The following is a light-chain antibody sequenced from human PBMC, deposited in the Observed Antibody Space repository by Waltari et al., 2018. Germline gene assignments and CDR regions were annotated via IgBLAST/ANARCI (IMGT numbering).Light chain of an antibody. CDR3: QQVNTYPLT. CDR2: AAS. Sequence: DVQLTQSPYFLSASVGDRVTITCRASQGVGSYLAWYQQKPGEAPKLLIHAASTLQSGVPSRFSGSSSGTEFTLTVSSLQPEDFGTYYCQQVNTYPLTFGGGTKVEI. J-gene: IGKJ4*01. V-gene: IGKV1-9*01. CDR1: QGVGSY.